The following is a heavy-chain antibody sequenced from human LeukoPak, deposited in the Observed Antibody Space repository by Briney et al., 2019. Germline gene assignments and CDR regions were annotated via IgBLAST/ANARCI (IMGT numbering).Heavy chain of an antibody. CDR3: ARDMGRYSGYDYDY. CDR2: IHPNTGAT. Sequence: ASVKVSCKTSGYTFTDYYLHWVRQAPGQGLDWVGWIHPNTGATHQAHKFQGRITMTRDTSLSTVYMELTRLRSDDTGLYYCARDMGRYSGYDYDYWGEGTLVTASS. CDR1: GYTFTDYY. D-gene: IGHD5-12*01. V-gene: IGHV1-2*07. J-gene: IGHJ4*02.